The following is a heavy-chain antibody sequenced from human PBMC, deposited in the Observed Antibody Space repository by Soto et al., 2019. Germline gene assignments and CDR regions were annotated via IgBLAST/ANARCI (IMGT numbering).Heavy chain of an antibody. CDR1: GASISSGGYY. Sequence: QVQLQESGPGLVKPSQTLSLTCTVSGASISSGGYYWSWIRQHPGKGLEWIGYIYYSGITYYNTSLKSRVTITADTSKNQFSLKLSSVTAGATAVYYCARSVFPWGQGTLVTVSS. CDR3: ARSVFP. V-gene: IGHV4-31*03. CDR2: IYYSGIT. J-gene: IGHJ5*02.